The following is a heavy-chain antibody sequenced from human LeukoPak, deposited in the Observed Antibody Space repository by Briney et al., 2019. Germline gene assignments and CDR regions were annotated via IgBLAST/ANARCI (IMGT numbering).Heavy chain of an antibody. CDR3: ARGAERWLHPHPIDY. CDR2: INHSGST. D-gene: IGHD5-24*01. V-gene: IGHV4-39*07. J-gene: IGHJ4*02. CDR1: GGSISSSSYY. Sequence: PSETLSLTCTVSGGSISSSSYYWGWIRQPPGKGLEWIGEINHSGSTNYNPSLKSRVTISVDTSKNQFSLKLSSVTAADTAVYYCARGAERWLHPHPIDYWGQGTLVTVSS.